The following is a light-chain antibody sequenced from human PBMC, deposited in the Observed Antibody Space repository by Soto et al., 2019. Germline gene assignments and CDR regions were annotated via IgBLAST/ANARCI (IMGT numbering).Light chain of an antibody. Sequence: EIVMTQSPATLSVSPGERATLSCRASQSVSSNLAWFQQKPGQAPRLLIYGASTRATGIPARFSGSGSGTEFTLTISSLQSEDFAVYYCRQYNNWPLTFGPGTKVDI. V-gene: IGKV3-15*01. CDR3: RQYNNWPLT. CDR2: GAS. J-gene: IGKJ3*01. CDR1: QSVSSN.